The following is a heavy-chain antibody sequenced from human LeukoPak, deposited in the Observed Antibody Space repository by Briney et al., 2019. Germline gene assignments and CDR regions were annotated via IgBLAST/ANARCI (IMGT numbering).Heavy chain of an antibody. D-gene: IGHD1-26*01. V-gene: IGHV3-15*01. Sequence: GGSLRLSCAASGFTFSNAWMSWVRQAPGKGLEWVGRNKRKTDGGTTDYAAPVKGRFTISRDDSKNTLFLQMNSLKTEDTAVYYCARDSGDAFDIWGQGTMVTVSS. CDR3: ARDSGDAFDI. J-gene: IGHJ3*02. CDR1: GFTFSNAW. CDR2: NKRKTDGGTT.